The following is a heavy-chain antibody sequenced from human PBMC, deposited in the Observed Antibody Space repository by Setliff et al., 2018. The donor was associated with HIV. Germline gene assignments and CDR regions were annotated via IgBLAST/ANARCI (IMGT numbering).Heavy chain of an antibody. CDR1: GGSVTSGNYY. CDR3: VRENSGGYPDFSFYIDV. J-gene: IGHJ6*03. V-gene: IGHV4-61*09. CDR2: IFSTGGST. Sequence: KPSETLSLTCTVSGGSVTSGNYYWTWVRQPAGKGLEWIGHIFSTGGSTNYNSSLKSRATIFLDASKNQFSLRLRSVTAADTAVYFCVRENSGGYPDFSFYIDVWGKGTTVTVSS. D-gene: IGHD1-26*01.